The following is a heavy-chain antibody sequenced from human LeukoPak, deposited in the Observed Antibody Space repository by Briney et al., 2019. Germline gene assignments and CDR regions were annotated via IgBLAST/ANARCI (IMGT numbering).Heavy chain of an antibody. D-gene: IGHD3-10*01. Sequence: SETLSLTCTVSGGSISGYHCSWIRQSPGEGLEWIGCIYDSGSAIYSPSLKSRVTISVDTSKNQFSLKLSSVTAADTAVYFCASKRHVSGSGAFDIWGQGTMVTVST. CDR1: GGSISGYH. J-gene: IGHJ3*02. CDR2: IYDSGSA. CDR3: ASKRHVSGSGAFDI. V-gene: IGHV4-59*12.